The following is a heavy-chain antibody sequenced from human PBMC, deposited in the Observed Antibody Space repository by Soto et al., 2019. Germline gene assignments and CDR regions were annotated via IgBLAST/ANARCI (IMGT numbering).Heavy chain of an antibody. CDR1: DVSSSTGGYS. D-gene: IGHD2-15*01. CDR2: VYQSGRA. CDR3: TRVPNCDSGSCYSYFDF. V-gene: IGHV4-30-2*01. J-gene: IGHJ4*02. Sequence: SETLSLTCTVSDVSSSTGGYSWNCLRQPPGKAPEWIGYVYQSGRAFYNPSLKTRVSISLDKSKRQFFLNLISVTAEDTAVYYCTRVPNCDSGSCYSYFDFWGQGALVTVSS.